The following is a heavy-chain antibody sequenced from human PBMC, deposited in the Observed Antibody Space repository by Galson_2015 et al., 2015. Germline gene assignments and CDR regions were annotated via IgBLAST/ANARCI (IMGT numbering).Heavy chain of an antibody. V-gene: IGHV1-58*01. CDR2: IVVGSGNT. Sequence: SVKVSCKASGFSFTSSAVQWVRQARGQRLEWIGWIVVGSGNTNYAQKFQRRVTITRDMSTATVFLELSSLRSDDTAVYYCAADDLSYGLWGQGSLVTASS. CDR3: AADDLSYGL. CDR1: GFSFTSSA. D-gene: IGHD3/OR15-3a*01. J-gene: IGHJ4*02.